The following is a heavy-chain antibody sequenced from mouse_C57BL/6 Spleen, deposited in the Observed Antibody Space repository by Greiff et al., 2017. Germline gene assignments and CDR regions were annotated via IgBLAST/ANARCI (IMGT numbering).Heavy chain of an antibody. J-gene: IGHJ3*01. V-gene: IGHV2-2*01. CDR2: IWSGGST. D-gene: IGHD2-4*01. CDR1: GFSLTSYG. Sequence: VQRVESGPGLVQPSQSLSITCTVSGFSLTSYGVHWVRPSPGKGLEWLGVIWSGGSTDYNAAFISRLSISKDNSKSQVFFKMNSLQADDTAIYYCARGVDDYGGFAYWGQGTLVAVS. CDR3: ARGVDDYGGFAY.